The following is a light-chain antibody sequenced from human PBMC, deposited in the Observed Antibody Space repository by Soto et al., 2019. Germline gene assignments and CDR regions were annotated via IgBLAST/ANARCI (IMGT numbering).Light chain of an antibody. J-gene: IGKJ4*01. V-gene: IGKV3-15*01. CDR3: QQYNNWPPLT. CDR1: QSVSSS. CDR2: DAS. Sequence: EIVMTHSPATLSVSPGDRATLSCRASQSVSSSLAWYQQIPGHAPRLLIYDASTRATGIPARFGGSGSGTEFTRTISSLQSEDFAVYYCQQYNNWPPLTFGGGTKVELK.